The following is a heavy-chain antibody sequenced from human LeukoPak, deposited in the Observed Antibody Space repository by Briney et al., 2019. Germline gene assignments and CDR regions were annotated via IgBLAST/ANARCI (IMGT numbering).Heavy chain of an antibody. CDR3: ARMLSSGWYREFDY. D-gene: IGHD6-19*01. Sequence: PGGSLRLSCAASGFTFSSYWMSWVRQAPGKGLEWVANIKQDGSEKYYVDSVKGRFTISRDNAMNSLYLQVNSLRAEDTAVYYCARMLSSGWYREFDYWGQGTLVTVSS. CDR1: GFTFSSYW. CDR2: IKQDGSEK. J-gene: IGHJ4*02. V-gene: IGHV3-7*01.